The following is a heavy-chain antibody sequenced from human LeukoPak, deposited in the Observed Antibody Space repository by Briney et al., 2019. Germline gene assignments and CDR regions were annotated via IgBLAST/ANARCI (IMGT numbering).Heavy chain of an antibody. V-gene: IGHV4-59*01. J-gene: IGHJ4*02. CDR3: ARGAIFGVVIDY. CDR2: NYYSGST. CDR1: GGSISSYY. Sequence: PSETLSLTCTVSGGSISSYYWSWIRQPPGKGLEWIGYNYYSGSTNYNPSLKSRVTISVDTSKNQFSLKLSSVTAADTAVYYCARGAIFGVVIDYWGQGTLVTVSS. D-gene: IGHD3-3*01.